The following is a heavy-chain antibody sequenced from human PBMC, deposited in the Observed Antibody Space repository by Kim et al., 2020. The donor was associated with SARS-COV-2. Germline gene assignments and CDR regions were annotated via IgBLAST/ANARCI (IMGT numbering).Heavy chain of an antibody. D-gene: IGHD1-26*01. CDR3: ARIGSGSYPIKDGMDV. J-gene: IGHJ6*02. Sequence: SVKGRFTISRDNDKKSMNLRMNSVGAEDTAVYYCARIGSGSYPIKDGMDVWGQGTTVTVSS. V-gene: IGHV3-48*03.